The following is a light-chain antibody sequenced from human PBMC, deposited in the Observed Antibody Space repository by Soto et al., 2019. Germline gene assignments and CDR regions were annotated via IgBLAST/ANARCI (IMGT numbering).Light chain of an antibody. CDR1: QSVGNN. J-gene: IGKJ4*01. Sequence: IVLTQSPGILSFSPGKRATLSCRASQSVGNNLAWYQQRPGQAPRLLIYAASTRATGVPARFSGSGSETEFTLTITTLQSEDFAVYYCQQYNHWSLSFGVGTKVDIK. CDR3: QQYNHWSLS. V-gene: IGKV3-15*01. CDR2: AAS.